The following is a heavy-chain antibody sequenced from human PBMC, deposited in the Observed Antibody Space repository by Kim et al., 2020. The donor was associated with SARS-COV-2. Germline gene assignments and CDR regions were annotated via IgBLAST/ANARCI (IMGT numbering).Heavy chain of an antibody. D-gene: IGHD2-2*01. V-gene: IGHV5-51*01. Sequence: GESLKISCKGSGYSFTSYWIGWVRQMPGKGLEWMGIIYPGDSDTRYSPSFQGQVTISADKSISTAYLQWSSLKASDTAMYYCALWVSTSPSSNAFDIWGQGTMVTVSS. CDR2: IYPGDSDT. CDR3: ALWVSTSPSSNAFDI. J-gene: IGHJ3*02. CDR1: GYSFTSYW.